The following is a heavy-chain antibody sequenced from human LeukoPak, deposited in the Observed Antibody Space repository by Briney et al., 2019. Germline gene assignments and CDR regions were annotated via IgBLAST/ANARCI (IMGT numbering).Heavy chain of an antibody. D-gene: IGHD4-17*01. CDR1: GGTFSSYA. CDR2: IKQDGSEK. Sequence: SCKASGGTFSSYAISWVRQAPGKGLEWVANIKQDGSEKYYVDSVKGRFTISRDNAKNSLYLQMNSLRAEDTAVYYCARDPTTVTPIGDYWGQGTLVTVSS. CDR3: ARDPTTVTPIGDY. J-gene: IGHJ4*02. V-gene: IGHV3-7*01.